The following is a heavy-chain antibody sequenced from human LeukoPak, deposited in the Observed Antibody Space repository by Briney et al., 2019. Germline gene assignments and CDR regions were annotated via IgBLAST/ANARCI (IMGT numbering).Heavy chain of an antibody. Sequence: PGGSLRLSCAASGFTFSTYAMSWVRQAPGKGLEWVSALSGSGGSKYYADSVKGRFTISRDNSKNTLYLQMNSLKAEDTAVYYWAKERTSEGYFDYWGQGTLVTVSS. V-gene: IGHV3-23*01. D-gene: IGHD1-1*01. J-gene: IGHJ4*02. CDR2: LSGSGGSK. CDR1: GFTFSTYA. CDR3: AKERTSEGYFDY.